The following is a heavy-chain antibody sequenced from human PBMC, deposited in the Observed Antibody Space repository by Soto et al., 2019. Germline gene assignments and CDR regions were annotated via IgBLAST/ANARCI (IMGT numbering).Heavy chain of an antibody. Sequence: ASVKVSCKASGYTFTGYYMHWVRQAPGQGLEWMGWINPNSGGTNYAQKFQGWVTMTRDTSISTAYMELSRLRSDDTAVYYCAREPTGDRLNAFDIWGQGTMVTVSS. J-gene: IGHJ3*02. CDR2: INPNSGGT. D-gene: IGHD7-27*01. CDR1: GYTFTGYY. V-gene: IGHV1-2*04. CDR3: AREPTGDRLNAFDI.